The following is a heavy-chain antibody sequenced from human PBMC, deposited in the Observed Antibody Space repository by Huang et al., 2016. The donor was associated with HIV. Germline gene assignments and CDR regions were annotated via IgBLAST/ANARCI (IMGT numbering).Heavy chain of an antibody. CDR2: INPGKGNT. CDR1: GYNFTSRG. Sequence: QVHLVQSGPEVKKPGASVKVSCKASGYNFTSRGLHWVCQAPGQRLEWMGYINPGKGNTKDSPKFQDRVTLTRDISANTAYMQLSRLTSEDTAVYYCASGQRMRESDIVATIPVSWGQGALVTVSS. CDR3: ASGQRMRESDIVATIPVS. D-gene: IGHD5-12*01. J-gene: IGHJ5*02. V-gene: IGHV1-3*01.